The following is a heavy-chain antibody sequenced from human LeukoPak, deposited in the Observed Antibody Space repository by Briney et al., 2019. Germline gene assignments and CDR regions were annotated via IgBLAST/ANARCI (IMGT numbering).Heavy chain of an antibody. CDR1: GGSISSSNW. D-gene: IGHD4-11*01. CDR3: ARDPRIQLDY. V-gene: IGHV4-4*02. CDR2: IYHSGST. Sequence: SETLSLTCAVSGGSISSSNWWSWVRQPPGKGLEWIGEIYHSGSTNYNPSLKSRVTISVDTSKNQFSLKLSSVTAADTAVYYCARDPRIQLDYWGQGTLVTVSS. J-gene: IGHJ4*02.